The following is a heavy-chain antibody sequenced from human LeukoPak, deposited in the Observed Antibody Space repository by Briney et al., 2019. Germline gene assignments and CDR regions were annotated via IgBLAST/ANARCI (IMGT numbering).Heavy chain of an antibody. CDR2: IYSGGST. J-gene: IGHJ4*02. CDR1: GFTVSSNY. D-gene: IGHD6-19*01. V-gene: IGHV3-66*01. Sequence: GGSLRLSCAASGFTVSSNYMSWVRQAPGKGLEWVSVIYSGGSTYYADSVKGTFTISRDNSKNTLYLQMNSLRAEDTAVYYCARRAAVAGDFDYWGQGTLVTVSS. CDR3: ARRAAVAGDFDY.